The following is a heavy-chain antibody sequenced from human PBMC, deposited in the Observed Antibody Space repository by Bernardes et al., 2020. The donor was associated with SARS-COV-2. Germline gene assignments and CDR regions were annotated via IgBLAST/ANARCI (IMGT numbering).Heavy chain of an antibody. V-gene: IGHV4-61*01. J-gene: IGHJ5*02. CDR3: VRGTGFCSGGSGGWIDP. Sequence: SETLSLTRSVSRGSVSFGSNYWTWIRQPPGKGLEWIGYIYYPGSINYNPSLKSRVTISVDTSKNQFSLKLTSVTAADTAVYYCVRGTGFCSGGSGGWIDPWGQGTLVSVSS. CDR2: IYYPGSI. CDR1: RGSVSFGSNY. D-gene: IGHD2-15*01.